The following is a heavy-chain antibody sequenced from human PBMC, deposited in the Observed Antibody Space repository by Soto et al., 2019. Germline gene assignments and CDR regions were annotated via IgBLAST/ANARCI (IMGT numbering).Heavy chain of an antibody. J-gene: IGHJ4*02. CDR1: GFTFSSYG. CDR3: ARSVVPAANFDY. V-gene: IGHV3-33*01. Sequence: QVQLVESGGGVVQPGRSLRLSCAASGFTFSSYGMHWVRQAPGKGLEWVAVIWYDGSNKYYADSVKGRFTISRDNSKNTLYLKLNSLISEDTAVYYCARSVVPAANFDYWGQGTLVTVSS. D-gene: IGHD2-2*01. CDR2: IWYDGSNK.